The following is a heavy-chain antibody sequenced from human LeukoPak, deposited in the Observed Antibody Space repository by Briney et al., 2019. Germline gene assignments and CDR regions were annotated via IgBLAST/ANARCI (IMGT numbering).Heavy chain of an antibody. J-gene: IGHJ4*02. CDR1: GFTSRSYW. CDR2: INGDGSRT. V-gene: IGHV3-74*01. CDR3: ARDPDLSGYSFLEC. Sequence: PGGSLRLSCAASGFTSRSYWMHWLGQAPGKGLEWVSRINGDGSRTAYGDSVKGRFTISRDNAKNTVSLQMNSLRAEDTAVYYCARDPDLSGYSFLECWGQGTLVTVSS. D-gene: IGHD3-22*01.